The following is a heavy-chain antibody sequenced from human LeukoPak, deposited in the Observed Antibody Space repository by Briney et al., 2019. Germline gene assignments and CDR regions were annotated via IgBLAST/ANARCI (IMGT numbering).Heavy chain of an antibody. V-gene: IGHV3-23*01. D-gene: IGHD2/OR15-2a*01. CDR2: ISGSGGST. CDR1: GFTFSSYA. CDR3: ARDSGFSGAQRGEF. Sequence: PGGSLRLSCAASGFTFSSYAMSWVRQAPGKGLEWVSAISGSGGSTYYADSVKGRFTISRDNSKNTLYLQMSSLRAEDTAVYYCARDSGFSGAQRGEFWGQGTLVTVSS. J-gene: IGHJ4*02.